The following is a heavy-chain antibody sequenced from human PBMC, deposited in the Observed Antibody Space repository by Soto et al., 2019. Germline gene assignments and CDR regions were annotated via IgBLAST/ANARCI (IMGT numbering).Heavy chain of an antibody. CDR2: IYYDGST. CDR1: GDSMSLYY. J-gene: IGHJ4*02. D-gene: IGHD6-13*01. Sequence: SETLSLTCHVSGDSMSLYYWSWIRQSPGKGLEWIGYIYYDGSTNYNPSLKSRVTISVDTSNNQFSLKLRSVTAADSAVYYCVRHYSSAWYKVDSWGQGTPVTVSS. CDR3: VRHYSSAWYKVDS. V-gene: IGHV4-59*08.